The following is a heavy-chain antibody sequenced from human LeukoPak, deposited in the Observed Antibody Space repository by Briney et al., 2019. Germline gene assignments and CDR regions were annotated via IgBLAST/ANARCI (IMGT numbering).Heavy chain of an antibody. CDR3: ARERLARFPYFDY. V-gene: IGHV1-69*06. CDR2: IIPVFGTP. J-gene: IGHJ4*02. D-gene: IGHD3-3*01. CDR1: GGTFSNSG. Sequence: VASVKVSRKTSGGTFSNSGISWVRQAPGQGPEWMGGIIPVFGTPNYAQKFQGRLTITADRSTTTAYMELSSLTSDDTAVYYCARERLARFPYFDYWGQGTLVAVSS.